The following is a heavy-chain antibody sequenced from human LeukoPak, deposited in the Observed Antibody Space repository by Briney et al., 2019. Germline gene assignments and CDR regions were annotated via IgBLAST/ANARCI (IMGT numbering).Heavy chain of an antibody. Sequence: SETLSLTCAVSGGSISSSIHYWAWIRQPPGKGLEWIGSMYYSGSTYYNPSIKSRVTISLDTSENQFSLKLSSVTPEDTAVYYCARDRRLYSSYFDYWGQGTLVTVSS. V-gene: IGHV4-39*07. CDR2: MYYSGST. D-gene: IGHD6-19*01. CDR1: GGSISSSIHY. J-gene: IGHJ4*02. CDR3: ARDRRLYSSYFDY.